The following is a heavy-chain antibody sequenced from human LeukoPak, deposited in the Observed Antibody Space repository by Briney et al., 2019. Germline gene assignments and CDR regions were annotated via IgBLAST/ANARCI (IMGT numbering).Heavy chain of an antibody. D-gene: IGHD3-3*01. CDR2: INHSGST. CDR3: ARACYDFWSGYFDY. V-gene: IGHV4-34*01. J-gene: IGHJ4*02. Sequence: SETLSLTCAFYGGSFSGYYWSWIRQPPGKGLEWIGEINHSGSTNYNPSLKSRVTISVDTSKNQFSLKLSSVTAADTAVYYCARACYDFWSGYFDYWGQGTLVTVSS. CDR1: GGSFSGYY.